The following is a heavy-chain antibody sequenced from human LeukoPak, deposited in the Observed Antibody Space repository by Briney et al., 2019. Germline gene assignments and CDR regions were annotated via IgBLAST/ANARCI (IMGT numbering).Heavy chain of an antibody. V-gene: IGHV3-48*01. J-gene: IGHJ4*02. Sequence: GGSLRLSCAASGFTFNTYTMNWVRQAPGKGLEWVSYISGSSGIIDYADSVRGRFTISRDNAKNSLYLQMNSLRAEDTAVYYCAKGAQWLVRPDGDYWGQGTLVTVSS. CDR1: GFTFNTYT. CDR3: AKGAQWLVRPDGDY. D-gene: IGHD6-19*01. CDR2: ISGSSGII.